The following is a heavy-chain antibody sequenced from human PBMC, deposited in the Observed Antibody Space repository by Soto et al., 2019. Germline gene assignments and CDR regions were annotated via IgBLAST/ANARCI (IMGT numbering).Heavy chain of an antibody. CDR3: AKGYMSKGWFDA. CDR1: GFTFSSSA. D-gene: IGHD5-18*01. Sequence: EVQMLESGGGLVQPGGSLRLSCGVSGFTFSSSAMRWVRQAPGKGLEWMSAISGGGGNTYYADSVKGRFTISRDNSKNTLYLQMNSLRVEDTAVYYCAKGYMSKGWFDAWGQGLLVTVSS. J-gene: IGHJ5*02. V-gene: IGHV3-23*01. CDR2: ISGGGGNT.